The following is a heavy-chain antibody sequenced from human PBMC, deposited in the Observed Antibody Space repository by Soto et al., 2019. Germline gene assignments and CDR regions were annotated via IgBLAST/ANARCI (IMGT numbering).Heavy chain of an antibody. CDR1: GFTFSSYW. J-gene: IGHJ2*01. CDR2: INSDGSST. Sequence: GSLSLSCAASGFTFSSYWMHWVRQAPGKGLVWVSRINSDGSSTSYADSVKGRFTISRDNAKNTLYPQMNSLRAEDTAVYYCARGGSLNWYFDLWGRGTLATVPS. V-gene: IGHV3-74*01. CDR3: ARGGSLNWYFDL. D-gene: IGHD1-26*01.